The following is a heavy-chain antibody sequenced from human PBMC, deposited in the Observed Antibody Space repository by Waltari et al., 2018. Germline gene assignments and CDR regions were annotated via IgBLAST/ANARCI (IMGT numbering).Heavy chain of an antibody. D-gene: IGHD2-15*01. Sequence: QVQLQESGPGLVKPSENLSLTCTVPGGSLSSYYWSWLRPPAGKGLEWIGRISASGSTNYNPSLKSRVTMSVDTSKNQFSLKLSSVTAADTAVYYCARDGYCSGGSCPGDYWGQGTLVTVSS. CDR1: GGSLSSYY. CDR3: ARDGYCSGGSCPGDY. CDR2: ISASGST. J-gene: IGHJ4*02. V-gene: IGHV4-4*07.